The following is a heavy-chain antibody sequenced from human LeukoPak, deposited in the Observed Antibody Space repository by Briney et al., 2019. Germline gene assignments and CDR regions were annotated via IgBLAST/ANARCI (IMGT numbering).Heavy chain of an antibody. CDR3: ARRYCSGGSCYLFDL. CDR1: GGSISSYY. CDR2: IYYSGST. D-gene: IGHD2-15*01. J-gene: IGHJ2*01. V-gene: IGHV4-59*08. Sequence: PSETLSLTCTVSGGSISSYYWSWIRQPPGKGLEWIGYIYYSGSTNYNPSLKSRVIISVDTSKNQFSLKLSSVTAADTAVYYCARRYCSGGSCYLFDLWGRGTLVTVSS.